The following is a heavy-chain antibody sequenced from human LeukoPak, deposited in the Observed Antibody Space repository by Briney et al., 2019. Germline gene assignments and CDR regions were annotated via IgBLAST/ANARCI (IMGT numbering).Heavy chain of an antibody. CDR3: ARDYYGSDPGYRFDP. D-gene: IGHD3-10*01. CDR2: MSHTGAT. CDR1: GGSFSGYY. J-gene: IGHJ5*02. Sequence: SETLSLTCAVFGGSFSGYYWSWIRQSPEKGLEWIGEMSHTGATNYNPSLKSRVTVSVDTSKKQFSLNLRSVTAADTAVYYCARDYYGSDPGYRFDPWGQGTLVTVSS. V-gene: IGHV4-34*01.